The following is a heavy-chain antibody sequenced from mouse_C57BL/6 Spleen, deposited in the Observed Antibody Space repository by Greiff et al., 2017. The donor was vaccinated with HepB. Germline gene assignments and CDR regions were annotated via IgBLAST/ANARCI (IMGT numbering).Heavy chain of an antibody. Sequence: QVQLQQPGAELVKPGASVKMSCKASGYTFTSYWITWVKQRPGQGLEWIGDIYPGSGSTNYNEKFKSKATLTVDTSSSTAYMQLSSLTSEDSAVYYCARSGNSYTMVTPFAYWGQGTLVTVSA. CDR1: GYTFTSYW. CDR3: ARSGNSYTMVTPFAY. J-gene: IGHJ3*01. D-gene: IGHD2-2*01. CDR2: IYPGSGST. V-gene: IGHV1-55*01.